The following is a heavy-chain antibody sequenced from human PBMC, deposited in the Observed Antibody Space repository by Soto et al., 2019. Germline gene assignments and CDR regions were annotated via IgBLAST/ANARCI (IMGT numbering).Heavy chain of an antibody. J-gene: IGHJ4*01. D-gene: IGHD3-10*01. V-gene: IGHV3-23*01. CDR1: GFTFSSYA. CDR3: AKSGPAREVRGVYPFDY. CDR2: ITNSGAST. Sequence: EVQLLESGGGLVQPGGSLRLSCAASGFTFSSYAMSWVRQAPGKGLEWISGITNSGASTYYVDSVKGRFAMSRDNSRNTLHLQMSSLRSEDTAIYYCAKSGPAREVRGVYPFDYWGHGTLVTVSS.